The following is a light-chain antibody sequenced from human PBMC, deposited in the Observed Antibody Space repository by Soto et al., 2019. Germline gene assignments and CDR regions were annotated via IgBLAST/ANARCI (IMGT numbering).Light chain of an antibody. CDR1: QSVSDNY. CDR2: EPY. CDR3: QEYGHSPFS. V-gene: IGKV3-20*01. J-gene: IGKJ3*01. Sequence: EIVLTQSPGTLSLSPRERATLSCRASQSVSDNYLAWHQPRPGQAPTLLIFEPYTKATRITDRFSGSGSGRDFTLTISRLEPEDFAVYYCQEYGHSPFSFGPGTKVDVK.